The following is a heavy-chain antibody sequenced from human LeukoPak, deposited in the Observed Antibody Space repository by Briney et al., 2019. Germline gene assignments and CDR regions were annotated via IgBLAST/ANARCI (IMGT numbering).Heavy chain of an antibody. Sequence: PSETLSLTCTVSGDSISSSSFFWGWIRQPPGKGLEWIGAVYSENTYYNPSLKSRVTISVDTSKNQFSLKLSSVTAADTAVYYCATDGYNSLDYWGQGTLVTVSS. D-gene: IGHD5-24*01. CDR2: VYSENT. CDR1: GDSISSSSFF. CDR3: ATDGYNSLDY. J-gene: IGHJ4*02. V-gene: IGHV4-39*07.